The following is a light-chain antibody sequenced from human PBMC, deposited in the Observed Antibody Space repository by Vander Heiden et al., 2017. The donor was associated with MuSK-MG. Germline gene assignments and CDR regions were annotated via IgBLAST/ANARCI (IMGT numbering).Light chain of an antibody. CDR2: AAS. CDR1: QGISSY. Sequence: AIRMTQSPSSFSASTGDRVTITCRASQGISSYLAWYQQKPGKAPKLLIYAASTLQSGVPSRFSGSGSGTDFTLTISCLQSEDFATYYCQQYDSDPTFGQGTRLEMK. J-gene: IGKJ5*01. V-gene: IGKV1-8*01. CDR3: QQYDSDPT.